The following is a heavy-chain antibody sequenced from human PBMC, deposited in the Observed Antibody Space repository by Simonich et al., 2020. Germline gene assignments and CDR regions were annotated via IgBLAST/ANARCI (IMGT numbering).Heavy chain of an antibody. CDR1: GYPFTGYY. CDR3: ARGGLGHWYFDL. V-gene: IGHV1-2*02. CDR2: SNPNRGGK. D-gene: IGHD6-25*01. J-gene: IGHJ2*01. Sequence: QVQLVQSGAEVKKPGASVKVSCKASGYPFTGYYRHWGRQAPGQGLEGMGRSNPNRGGKNYAQKFQGRVTMTRDTSISTAYMELSRLRSDDTAVYYCARGGLGHWYFDLWGRGTLVTVSS.